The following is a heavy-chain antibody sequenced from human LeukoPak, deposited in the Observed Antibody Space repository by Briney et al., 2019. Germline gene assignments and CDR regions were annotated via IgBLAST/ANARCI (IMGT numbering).Heavy chain of an antibody. CDR1: GYKFTTHW. Sequence: GESLKISCKVSGYKFTTHWIGWVRQMPGKGLEYMGIIYPEDSETRYSPAFEGQVTISADKSTSTAYLQWSSLNASDTAMYYCARTNTGGGYFYYGMDVWGQGTTVT. CDR2: IYPEDSET. CDR3: ARTNTGGGYFYYGMDV. V-gene: IGHV5-51*01. J-gene: IGHJ6*02. D-gene: IGHD6-13*01.